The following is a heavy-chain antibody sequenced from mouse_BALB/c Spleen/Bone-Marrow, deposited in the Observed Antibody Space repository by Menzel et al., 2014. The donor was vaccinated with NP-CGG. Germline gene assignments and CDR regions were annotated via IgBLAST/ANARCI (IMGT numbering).Heavy chain of an antibody. Sequence: VQLQESGAELVRPGSSVKISCKSSGYSFSNYWMNWMKQRPGQGLEWIGQIYPGDGDTNYNGKFKGKAKLTADKSYSTAYMELSSLTSEDSAVYFCARQGDYSYALDYWGQGTPVTVSS. D-gene: IGHD1-1*01. J-gene: IGHJ4*01. CDR3: ARQGDYSYALDY. CDR2: IYPGDGDT. V-gene: IGHV1-80*01. CDR1: GYSFSNYW.